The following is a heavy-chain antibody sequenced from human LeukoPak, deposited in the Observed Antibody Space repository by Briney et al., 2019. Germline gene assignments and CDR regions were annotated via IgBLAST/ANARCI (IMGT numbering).Heavy chain of an antibody. CDR1: GFTVSSNY. CDR2: IYSGGST. J-gene: IGHJ5*02. Sequence: GGSLRLSCAASGFTVSSNYMSWARQAPGKGLEWVSVIYSGGSTYYADSVKGRFTISRDNSKNTLYLQMNSLRAEDTAVYYCARERLRLFDPWGQGTLVTVSS. V-gene: IGHV3-53*01. CDR3: ARERLRLFDP. D-gene: IGHD3-16*01.